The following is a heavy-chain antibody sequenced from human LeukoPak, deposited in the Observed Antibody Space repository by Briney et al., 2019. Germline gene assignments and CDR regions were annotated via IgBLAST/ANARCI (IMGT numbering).Heavy chain of an antibody. Sequence: GASVKVSCKASGYTFTSYGISWVRQAPGQGLEWMGWISAYNGNTNYAQKLQGRVTMTTDTSTSTAYMELRSLRSDDTAVYYCARDHKIHYDILTGYYAPGDYWGQGTLVTVSS. V-gene: IGHV1-18*01. CDR3: ARDHKIHYDILTGYYAPGDY. J-gene: IGHJ4*02. CDR2: ISAYNGNT. D-gene: IGHD3-9*01. CDR1: GYTFTSYG.